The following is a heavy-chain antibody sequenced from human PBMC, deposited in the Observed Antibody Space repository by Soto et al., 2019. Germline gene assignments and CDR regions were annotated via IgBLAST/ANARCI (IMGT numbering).Heavy chain of an antibody. V-gene: IGHV1-18*01. CDR1: GYTFTSYG. D-gene: IGHD2-15*01. CDR3: ARDRGRSCSGGTCPFDY. J-gene: IGHJ4*02. CDR2: ISAYNGNT. Sequence: VASVKVSCKASGYTFTSYGISWVRQAPGQGLEWMGWISAYNGNTNYAQKLQGRVTMTRDTSTSTVYMELRSLRSDETAVYYCARDRGRSCSGGTCPFDYWGQGTLVTVSS.